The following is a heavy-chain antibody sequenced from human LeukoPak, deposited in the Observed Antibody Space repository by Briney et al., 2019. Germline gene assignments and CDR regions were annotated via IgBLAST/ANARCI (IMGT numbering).Heavy chain of an antibody. V-gene: IGHV3-30*18. CDR1: GFTLSTCG. D-gene: IGHD5-24*01. CDR2: ISHDGNSK. CDR3: AKDLYDNDWYNYFDP. Sequence: PGSSLRLSCAASGFTLSTCGMHWVRQAPGKGLEWVAMISHDGNSKQYADFAKGRFTISRDNSKNTLYLEMNSLRTEDTAVYHCAKDLYDNDWYNYFDPWGQGALVTVSS. J-gene: IGHJ5*02.